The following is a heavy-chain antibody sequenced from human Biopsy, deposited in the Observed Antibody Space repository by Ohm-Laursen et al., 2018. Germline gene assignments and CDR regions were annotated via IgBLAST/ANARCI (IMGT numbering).Heavy chain of an antibody. J-gene: IGHJ5*02. CDR2: INAKTGDT. Sequence: SVKVSCKVSGYTFTGYHVHWVRQAPGQGLEWMGWINAKTGDTNYAQKFQGRVTMTSDTSISTAYVDLSSLRSDDTAVYYCTRGGYYYDSLAYYYWFDPWGQGTLVTVSS. D-gene: IGHD3-22*01. CDR3: TRGGYYYDSLAYYYWFDP. V-gene: IGHV1-2*02. CDR1: GYTFTGYH.